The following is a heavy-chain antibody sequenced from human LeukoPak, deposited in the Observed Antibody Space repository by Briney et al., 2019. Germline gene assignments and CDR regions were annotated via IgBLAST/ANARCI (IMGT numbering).Heavy chain of an antibody. Sequence: GSSVKVSCKASGGTFSSYAISWVRQATGQGLEWMGWMNPNSGNTGYAQKFQGRVTMTRNTSINTAYMELSSLRSEDTAIYYCARGVGIVSTISKKHFDDWGQGTLVTVSS. D-gene: IGHD5/OR15-5a*01. J-gene: IGHJ4*02. CDR2: MNPNSGNT. V-gene: IGHV1-8*02. CDR1: GGTFSSYA. CDR3: ARGVGIVSTISKKHFDD.